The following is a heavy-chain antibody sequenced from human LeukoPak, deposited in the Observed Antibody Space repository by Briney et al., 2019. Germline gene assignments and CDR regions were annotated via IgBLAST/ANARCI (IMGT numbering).Heavy chain of an antibody. D-gene: IGHD3-22*01. CDR1: GGTFSSYA. CDR3: ARSIVVVRYFDY. Sequence: ASVKVSCKASGGTFSSYAISWVRQAPGQRLEWMGWINAGNGNTKYSQKFQGRVTITRDTSASTAYMELSSLRSEDTAVYYCARSIVVVRYFDYWGQGTLVTVSS. V-gene: IGHV1-3*01. CDR2: INAGNGNT. J-gene: IGHJ4*02.